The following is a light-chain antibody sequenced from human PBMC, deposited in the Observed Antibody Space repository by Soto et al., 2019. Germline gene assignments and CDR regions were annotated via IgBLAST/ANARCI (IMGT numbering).Light chain of an antibody. CDR2: EVS. CDR1: SSDVGGYNY. CDR3: GSWDSSLSAYV. Sequence: QSALTQPASVSGSPGQSITISCTGTSSDVGGYNYVSWYQHHPGKAPKLMIFEVSNRPSGVSHRFSGSKSGNTASLTISGLQAEDEADYYCGSWDSSLSAYVFGTGTKLTVL. J-gene: IGLJ1*01. V-gene: IGLV2-14*01.